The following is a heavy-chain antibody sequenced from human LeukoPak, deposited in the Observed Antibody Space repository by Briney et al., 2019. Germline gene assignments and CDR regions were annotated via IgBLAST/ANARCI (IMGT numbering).Heavy chain of an antibody. D-gene: IGHD3-10*01. Sequence: GGTLRLSCAASGFTFSDYYMSWIRQAPGKGLEWVSYISNTGTYTYYADSVKGRFTISRDNARSSLDLQMNSLRAEDTAVYYCARVVRGYSQREDPWGQGTLVTVSS. CDR3: ARVVRGYSQREDP. J-gene: IGHJ5*02. CDR2: ISNTGTYT. V-gene: IGHV3-11*05. CDR1: GFTFSDYY.